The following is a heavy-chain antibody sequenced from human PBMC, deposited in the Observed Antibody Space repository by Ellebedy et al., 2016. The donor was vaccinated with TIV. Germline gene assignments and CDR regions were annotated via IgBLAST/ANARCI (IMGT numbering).Heavy chain of an antibody. CDR1: GYTFTSYG. V-gene: IGHV1-69*06. CDR2: NIPIFGTT. J-gene: IGHJ2*01. Sequence: AASVKVSCKASGYTFTSYGIGWVRQAPGQGLDWMGGNIPIFGTTNYAQKFQGRVTITADRSTNTAYLELSGLRSEDTAVYYCAGDMAPDGRNWFFDLWGRGTLVTVSS. CDR3: AGDMAPDGRNWFFDL. D-gene: IGHD5-24*01.